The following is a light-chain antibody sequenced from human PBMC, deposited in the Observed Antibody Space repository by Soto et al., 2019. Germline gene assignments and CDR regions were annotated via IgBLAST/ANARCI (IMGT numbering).Light chain of an antibody. CDR2: DES. Sequence: EIVLTQSPGTLSLSPGERATLSCRASQSVTYSYLAWYQQKPGQAPRLLIYDESSRATGIPDRFSGSGSGTDFTLTISRLETEDFAVYFCQLYWSSPDTFGQGTKLEIK. CDR3: QLYWSSPDT. CDR1: QSVTYSY. J-gene: IGKJ2*01. V-gene: IGKV3-20*01.